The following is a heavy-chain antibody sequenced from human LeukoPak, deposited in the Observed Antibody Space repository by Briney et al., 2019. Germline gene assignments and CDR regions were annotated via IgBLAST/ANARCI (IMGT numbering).Heavy chain of an antibody. D-gene: IGHD2-2*01. J-gene: IGHJ4*02. Sequence: ASVKVSCKASGYTFTSYYMHWVRQAPGQGLEWMGIINPSGGSTSYAQKFQGRVTMTRDMSTSTVYMELSSLRSEDTAVYYCARDPVICSSTSCKEYFDYWGQGTLVTVSS. CDR2: INPSGGST. CDR1: GYTFTSYY. CDR3: ARDPVICSSTSCKEYFDY. V-gene: IGHV1-46*01.